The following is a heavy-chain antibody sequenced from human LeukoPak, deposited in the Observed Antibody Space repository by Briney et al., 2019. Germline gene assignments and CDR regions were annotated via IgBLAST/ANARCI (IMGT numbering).Heavy chain of an antibody. CDR2: TYYRSKWYN. V-gene: IGHV6-1*01. J-gene: IGHJ3*02. D-gene: IGHD1-26*01. Sequence: SQTLSLTCAISGDSVSSNSAAWSWIRQSPSRGLEWLGRTYYRSKWYNDYAVSVKSRITINPDTSKNQFSLQLNSVTPEDTAVYYCARDREWEVYAFDIWGQGTMVTVSS. CDR1: GDSVSSNSAA. CDR3: ARDREWEVYAFDI.